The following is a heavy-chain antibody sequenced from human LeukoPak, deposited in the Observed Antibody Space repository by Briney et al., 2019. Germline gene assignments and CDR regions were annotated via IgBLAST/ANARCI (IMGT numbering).Heavy chain of an antibody. V-gene: IGHV1-18*01. J-gene: IGHJ4*02. D-gene: IGHD5-24*01. CDR3: ARVGKRWLQLENY. Sequence: GASVKVSCKASGYTFTSYGISWVRQAPGQGLEWTGWISAYNGNTNYAQNLHGRVTMTTDTSTSTAYMELRNLRSDDTAVYYCARVGKRWLQLENYWGQGTLVTVSS. CDR1: GYTFTSYG. CDR2: ISAYNGNT.